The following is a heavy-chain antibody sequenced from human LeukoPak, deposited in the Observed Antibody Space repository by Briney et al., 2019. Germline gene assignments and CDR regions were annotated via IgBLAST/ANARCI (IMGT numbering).Heavy chain of an antibody. V-gene: IGHV3-23*01. CDR1: GFTFHTYV. CDR3: SRVYSTSRGVPISFDR. D-gene: IGHD5/OR15-5a*01. J-gene: IGHJ4*02. Sequence: GGSLRLSCAASGFTFHTYVMSWVRPAPRKELEWVSGVCVSGGSTYSADSVKGRFTISRDNSRRALFLQIKSLSPEGTALYFRSRVYSTSRGVPISFDRWGQGTLVTVSS. CDR2: VCVSGGST.